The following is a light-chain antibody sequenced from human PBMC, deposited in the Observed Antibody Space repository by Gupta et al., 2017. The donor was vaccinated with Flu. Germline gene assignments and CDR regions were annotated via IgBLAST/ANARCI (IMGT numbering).Light chain of an antibody. CDR3: QNYNSAPFT. Sequence: GDRVTITCRASQGISNYLAWYQQKPGKVPKLLIYAASTLQSGVPSRFSGSGSGTDFTLTISSLQPEDVATYYCQNYNSAPFTFGPGTKVDIE. J-gene: IGKJ3*01. CDR1: QGISNY. V-gene: IGKV1-27*01. CDR2: AAS.